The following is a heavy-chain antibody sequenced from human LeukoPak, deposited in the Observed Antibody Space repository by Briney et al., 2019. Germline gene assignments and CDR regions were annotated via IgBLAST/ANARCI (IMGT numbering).Heavy chain of an antibody. D-gene: IGHD5-12*01. CDR1: GFTFDDYA. V-gene: IGHV3-9*01. CDR2: ISWNSGSI. Sequence: GGSLRLSCAASGFTFDDYAMHWVRQAPGKGLEWVSGISWNSGSIGYADSVKGRFTISRDNAKNSLYLQMNSLRAEDTALYYCASGGYSGYDYDYWGQRTLVTVSS. CDR3: ASGGYSGYDYDY. J-gene: IGHJ4*02.